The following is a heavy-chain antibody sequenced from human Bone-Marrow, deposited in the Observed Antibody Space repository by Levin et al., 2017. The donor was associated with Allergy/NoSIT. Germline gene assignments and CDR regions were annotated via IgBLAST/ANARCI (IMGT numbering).Heavy chain of an antibody. D-gene: IGHD3-3*01. V-gene: IGHV4-59*01. J-gene: IGHJ3*02. CDR3: ARVGGGGYDFWSGHPKDAFDS. Sequence: SETLSLTCTVSGGSISSYYWSWIRQPPGKGLEWIGYIYYSGSTNYNPSLKSRVTISVDTSKNQFSLKLSSVTAADTAVYYCARVGGGGYDFWSGHPKDAFDSWGQGTMVTVSS. CDR1: GGSISSYY. CDR2: IYYSGST.